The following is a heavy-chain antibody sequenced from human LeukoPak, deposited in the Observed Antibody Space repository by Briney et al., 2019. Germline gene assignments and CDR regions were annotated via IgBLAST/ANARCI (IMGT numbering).Heavy chain of an antibody. J-gene: IGHJ4*02. CDR3: THRLDYDYVWGSYRYTGFDY. Sequence: SGPTLAKPTQILTLTCTFSGFSLSTTGGGVGWIRQPPGKALEWLALLYWNDDKRYSPSLKSRLTLTKATSKNQVGLTMTIMDPVNTATYYCTHRLDYDYVWGSYRYTGFDYWGQGTLVTVSS. V-gene: IGHV2-5*01. CDR2: LYWNDDK. CDR1: GFSLSTTGGG. D-gene: IGHD3-16*02.